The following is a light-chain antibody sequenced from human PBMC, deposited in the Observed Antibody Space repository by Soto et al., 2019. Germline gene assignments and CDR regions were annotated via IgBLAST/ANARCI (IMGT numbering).Light chain of an antibody. V-gene: IGKV3-15*01. CDR2: DAS. CDR3: QQYNKWPRT. Sequence: EIVMTQSPATLSVPPGERVTLSCRASQSVSSNLVWYHQKPGQAPRLLIYDASTRATGIPARYSGSGSGTECNFTISSLQSEDFAVYFCQQYNKWPRTFGQGTKVDIK. CDR1: QSVSSN. J-gene: IGKJ1*01.